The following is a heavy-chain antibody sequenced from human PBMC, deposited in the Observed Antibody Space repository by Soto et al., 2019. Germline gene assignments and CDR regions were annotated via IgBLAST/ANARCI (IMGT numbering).Heavy chain of an antibody. J-gene: IGHJ3*02. CDR1: GFIFSSYA. D-gene: IGHD6-19*01. CDR2: ISGSGTTA. Sequence: SLRLSCAASGFIFSSYAMSWVRQAPGKGLEWVSAISGSGTTAYYADSVKGRFTFSRDNSKSTMYLQISSLRAEDTAVYYCAKTTDGWFSAFEIWGQGTMVTVSS. V-gene: IGHV3-23*01. CDR3: AKTTDGWFSAFEI.